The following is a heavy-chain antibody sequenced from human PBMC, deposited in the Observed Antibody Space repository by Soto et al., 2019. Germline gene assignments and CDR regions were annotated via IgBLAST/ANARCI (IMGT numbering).Heavy chain of an antibody. J-gene: IGHJ5*02. CDR1: GVTFSNYA. Sequence: GGALRHSCAASGVTFSNYAMHWVRQAPGKGLEWVAVISYDVSNKYYADSVNGRFTISRDNSKNTLYLQMNSLRAEDTAVYYCAIDFSECRKIVGATPGFDPRGQGTLVSAAS. D-gene: IGHD1-26*01. V-gene: IGHV3-30-3*01. CDR3: AIDFSECRKIVGATPGFDP. CDR2: ISYDVSNK.